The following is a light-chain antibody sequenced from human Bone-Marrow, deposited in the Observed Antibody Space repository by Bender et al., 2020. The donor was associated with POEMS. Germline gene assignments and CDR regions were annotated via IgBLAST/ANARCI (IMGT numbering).Light chain of an antibody. J-gene: IGLJ3*02. CDR2: DVT. CDR3: CSYTGTSSFNWV. V-gene: IGLV2-14*03. CDR1: SSDVGGYNY. Sequence: QSALTQPASVSGSPGQSITITCTGTSSDVGGYNYVSWYQQHPGTAPKLMIYDVTYRPSGVSNRFSGSRSGNTASLTISGLQAEDEADYYCCSYTGTSSFNWVFGGGTQLTVL.